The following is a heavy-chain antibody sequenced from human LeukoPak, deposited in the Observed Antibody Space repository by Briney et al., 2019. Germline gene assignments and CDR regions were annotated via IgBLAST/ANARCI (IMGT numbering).Heavy chain of an antibody. CDR3: AKDLRGYSVN. V-gene: IGHV1-2*02. CDR1: GYTFTGYY. CDR2: INPNSGGT. D-gene: IGHD2-15*01. J-gene: IGHJ4*02. Sequence: GASVKVSCKASGYTFTGYYMHWVRQAPGQGLEWMGWINPNSGGTNYAQKFQGRVTMTRDTSISTAYMELNSLRAEDTAVYYCAKDLRGYSVNWGQGTLVTVSS.